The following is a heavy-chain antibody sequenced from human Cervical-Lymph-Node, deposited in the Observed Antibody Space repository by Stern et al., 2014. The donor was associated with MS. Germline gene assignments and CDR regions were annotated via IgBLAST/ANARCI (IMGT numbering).Heavy chain of an antibody. Sequence: EVQLLESGGGLVQPGRSLRLSCAASGFIFDEYAMHWVRQAPGKGLEWVSGITWNSGSLGYADSVKGRFTISRDNAKNSLYLQMNSLRPEDTALYYCAKGGYDTLTGYIYYFDYWGQGALVTVSS. V-gene: IGHV3-9*01. CDR3: AKGGYDTLTGYIYYFDY. D-gene: IGHD3-9*01. CDR1: GFIFDEYA. J-gene: IGHJ4*02. CDR2: ITWNSGSL.